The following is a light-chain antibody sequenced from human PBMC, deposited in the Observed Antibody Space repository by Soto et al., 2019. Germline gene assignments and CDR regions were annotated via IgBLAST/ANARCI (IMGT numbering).Light chain of an antibody. V-gene: IGKV3-20*01. CDR2: AAS. Sequence: ESVLTQSPGTLSLSPRGRSTLSCMAIESVSSSHLEWYQHKPGQAPRLVIYAASSRSTGSPERFSGGGSGTDFTLTISRLEPEDFEVDYCQQYGYYPITFGQGTRLEIK. CDR1: ESVSSSH. J-gene: IGKJ5*01. CDR3: QQYGYYPIT.